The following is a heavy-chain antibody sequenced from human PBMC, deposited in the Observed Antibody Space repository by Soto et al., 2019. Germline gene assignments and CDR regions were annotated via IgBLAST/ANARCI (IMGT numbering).Heavy chain of an antibody. D-gene: IGHD6-19*01. Sequence: QVQLVESGGGVVQPGASLRLSCTASGFMFSAYAMLWVRQAPGKGLEWVAAMSYDGTNKYYADSLKGRFTISRDNSKNTLFLKMSSLTADDSGVYYCARDPSPYTSGWYGIDFWGLGTLVTVSS. CDR1: GFMFSAYA. V-gene: IGHV3-30-3*01. J-gene: IGHJ4*01. CDR3: ARDPSPYTSGWYGIDF. CDR2: MSYDGTNK.